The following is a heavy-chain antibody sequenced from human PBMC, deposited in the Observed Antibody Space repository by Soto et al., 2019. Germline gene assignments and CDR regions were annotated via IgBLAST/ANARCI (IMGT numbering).Heavy chain of an antibody. Sequence: GGSLRLSCAASGFTFSDYYMSWIRQAPGKGLEWVSYISSSGSTIYYADSVKGRFTISRDNAKNSLYLQMNSLRAEDTAVYYCARDCAFGCIAVAGTGGFDYWGQGTLVTVSS. V-gene: IGHV3-11*01. D-gene: IGHD6-19*01. CDR2: ISSSGSTI. CDR1: GFTFSDYY. CDR3: ARDCAFGCIAVAGTGGFDY. J-gene: IGHJ4*02.